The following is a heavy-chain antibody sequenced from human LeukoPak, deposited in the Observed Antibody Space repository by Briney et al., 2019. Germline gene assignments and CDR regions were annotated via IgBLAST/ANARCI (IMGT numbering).Heavy chain of an antibody. CDR3: ASDLTIFGAPRYFDY. Sequence: PSETLSLTCTVSGGSISSSSYYWGWIRQPPGKGLEWIGSIYYSGSTYYNPSLKSRVTISVDTSKNQFSLKLSSVTAADTAVYYCASDLTIFGAPRYFDYWGQGTLVTVYS. CDR1: GGSISSSSYY. V-gene: IGHV4-39*07. J-gene: IGHJ4*02. CDR2: IYYSGST. D-gene: IGHD3-3*01.